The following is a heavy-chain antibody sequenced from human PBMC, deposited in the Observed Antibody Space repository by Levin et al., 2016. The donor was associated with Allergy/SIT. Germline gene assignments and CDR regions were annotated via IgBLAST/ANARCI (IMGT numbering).Heavy chain of an antibody. CDR3: AKYSHYFYEDIDF. Sequence: WIRQPPGKGLEWIGYVFYSGSTSYNPSLKSRVTISVDTSKNQFSLRLISVTAADTAVYYCAKYSHYFYEDIDFWGPGTLVTVSS. V-gene: IGHV4-61*06. J-gene: IGHJ4*02. CDR2: VFYSGST. D-gene: IGHD3-22*01.